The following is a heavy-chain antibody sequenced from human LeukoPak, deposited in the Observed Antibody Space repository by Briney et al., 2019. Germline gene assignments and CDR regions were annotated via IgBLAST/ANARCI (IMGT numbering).Heavy chain of an antibody. Sequence: SETLSLTCTVSGYSISSGYYWGWIRQPPGKGLEWIGSIYHSGSTYYNPSLKSRVTISVDTSKNQFSLKLSSVTAADTAVCYCARWGYYDSSGYFDYWGQGTLVTVSS. D-gene: IGHD3-22*01. CDR2: IYHSGST. J-gene: IGHJ4*02. CDR3: ARWGYYDSSGYFDY. CDR1: GYSISSGYY. V-gene: IGHV4-38-2*02.